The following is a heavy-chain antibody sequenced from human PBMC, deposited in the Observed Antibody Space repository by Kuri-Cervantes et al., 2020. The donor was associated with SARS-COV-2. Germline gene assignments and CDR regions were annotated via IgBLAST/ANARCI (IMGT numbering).Heavy chain of an antibody. CDR3: ARVVVWSGYARTYYYYYGTDV. J-gene: IGHJ6*02. V-gene: IGHV4-59*01. CDR1: GGSISSYY. Sequence: GSLRLSCTVSGGSISSYYWSWIRQPPGKGLEWIGYIYYSGSTNYNPSLKSRVTISVDTSKNQFSLKLSSVTAADTAVYYCARVVVWSGYARTYYYYYGTDVWGQGTTVTVSS. D-gene: IGHD3-3*01. CDR2: IYYSGST.